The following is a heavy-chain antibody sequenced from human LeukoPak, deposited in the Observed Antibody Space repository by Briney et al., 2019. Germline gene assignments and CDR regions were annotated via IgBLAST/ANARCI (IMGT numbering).Heavy chain of an antibody. D-gene: IGHD2-15*01. CDR1: GYTFSSYA. V-gene: IGHV3-23*01. CDR3: AKDPRVVVAATFDY. J-gene: IGHJ4*02. Sequence: GGSLRLSCAASGYTFSSYAMSWVRQAPGKGLEWVSAISGSGGSTYYADSVKGRFTISRDNSKNTLYLQMNSLRAEDTAVYYCAKDPRVVVAATFDYWGQGTLVTVSS. CDR2: ISGSGGST.